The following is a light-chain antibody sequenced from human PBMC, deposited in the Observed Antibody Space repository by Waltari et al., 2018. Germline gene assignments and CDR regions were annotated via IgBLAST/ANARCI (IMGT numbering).Light chain of an antibody. V-gene: IGKV1-NL1*01. CDR1: QGISAS. Sequence: DILMTQSPSSLSASVGDRVTITCRASQGISASLAWYQQKPGKAPKVLLHDASSLESGFPSRFSGSGSGTEFTLTISRLQPEDFATYYCQQYFDFPRTFGQGTRVDIK. J-gene: IGKJ1*01. CDR3: QQYFDFPRT. CDR2: DAS.